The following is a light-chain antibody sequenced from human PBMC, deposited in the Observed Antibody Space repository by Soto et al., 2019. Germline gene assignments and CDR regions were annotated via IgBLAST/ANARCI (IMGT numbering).Light chain of an antibody. CDR2: DAS. J-gene: IGKJ5*01. V-gene: IGKV3-15*01. CDR3: QQYNNWPIT. Sequence: EIAMRQSPATLSVSPGQRATLSCRASQSVSGDLAWYHHKPGQAPRLLIYDASTRALDTPARFAGSGSGTEFTLTISSLQSEDFAVYFCQQYNNWPITFGQGTRLEIK. CDR1: QSVSGD.